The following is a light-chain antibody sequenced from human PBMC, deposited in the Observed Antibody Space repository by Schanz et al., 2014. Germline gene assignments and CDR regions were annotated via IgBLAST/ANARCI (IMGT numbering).Light chain of an antibody. CDR3: QQFHNSPWT. CDR1: QSVIGNS. V-gene: IGKV3-20*01. J-gene: IGKJ1*01. Sequence: ENVLTQSPGTLSLSPGERATLSCRASQSVIGNSLAWYQQRPGQAPRILIYGASTRATGIPARFSGSGSGTEFTLTISRLEPEDFAVYYCQQFHNSPWTFGQGTKLEIK. CDR2: GAS.